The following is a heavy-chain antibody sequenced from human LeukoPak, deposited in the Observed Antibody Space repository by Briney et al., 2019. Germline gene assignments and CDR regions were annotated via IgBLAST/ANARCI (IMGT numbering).Heavy chain of an antibody. J-gene: IGHJ6*03. CDR2: IYSGGST. CDR3: ARDSSTHYYYYYYMDV. D-gene: IGHD6-19*01. V-gene: IGHV3-53*01. CDR1: GFTVSSNS. Sequence: PGGSLRLSCTVSGFTVSSNSMSWVCQAPGKGLEWVSFIYSGGSTHNSDSVKGRFTISRGNSKNTLYLQMNSLRAEDTAVYYCARDSSTHYYYYYYMDVWGKGTTVTVSS.